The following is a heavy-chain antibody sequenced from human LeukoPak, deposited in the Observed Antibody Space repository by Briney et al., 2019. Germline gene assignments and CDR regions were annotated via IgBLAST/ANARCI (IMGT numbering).Heavy chain of an antibody. CDR3: AREAAMVTFDY. Sequence: GGSLRLSCAASGFTFSSYAMHWVRQAPGKGLEWVAAISYDGSNKYYADSVKGRFTISRDNSKNTLYLQMNSLRAEDTAVYYCAREAAMVTFDYWGQGTLVTVSP. D-gene: IGHD5-18*01. V-gene: IGHV3-30*04. CDR2: ISYDGSNK. J-gene: IGHJ4*02. CDR1: GFTFSSYA.